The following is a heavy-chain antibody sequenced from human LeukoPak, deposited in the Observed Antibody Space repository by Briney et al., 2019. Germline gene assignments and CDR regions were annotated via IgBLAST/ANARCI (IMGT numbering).Heavy chain of an antibody. V-gene: IGHV4-34*01. Sequence: SETLSLTCAVYGGSFSGYYWSWIRQPPGKGLEWIGEINHSGSTNYNPSLKSRVTISVDTSKNQFSLKPSSVTAADTAVYYCATGNYEDWGQGTLVTVSS. CDR3: ATGNYED. CDR1: GGSFSGYY. CDR2: INHSGST. J-gene: IGHJ4*02. D-gene: IGHD3-22*01.